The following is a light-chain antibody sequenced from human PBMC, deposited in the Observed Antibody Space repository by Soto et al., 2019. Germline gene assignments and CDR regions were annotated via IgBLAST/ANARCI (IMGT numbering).Light chain of an antibody. CDR3: QQYNNWPPT. CDR2: GAS. Sequence: EIVMTQSPATLSVSPGERATLSCRARQSVSSNLAWYQQKPGQAPMLLIYGASTRATDIPARFSGSGSGTEFSLTISSLQSEDFAVYYCQQYNNWPPTFGGGTKVEIK. V-gene: IGKV3-15*01. J-gene: IGKJ4*01. CDR1: QSVSSN.